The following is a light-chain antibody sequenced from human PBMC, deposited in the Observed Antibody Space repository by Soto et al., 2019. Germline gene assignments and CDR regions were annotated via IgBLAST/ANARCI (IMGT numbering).Light chain of an antibody. Sequence: SYVLTQPPSVSVAPGQTARIICGGNNIGSKSVHWYQQKAGQAPEVVVFHDSDRPSGIPDRFSGSKFGTTATLTISGLQAEDEADYYCCSYAGSYTYVVFGGGTKLTVL. J-gene: IGLJ2*01. V-gene: IGLV3-21*02. CDR3: CSYAGSYTYVV. CDR2: HDS. CDR1: NIGSKS.